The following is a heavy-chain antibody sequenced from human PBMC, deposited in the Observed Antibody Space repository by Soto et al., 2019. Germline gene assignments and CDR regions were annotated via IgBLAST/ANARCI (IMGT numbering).Heavy chain of an antibody. CDR1: GGSISSYY. V-gene: IGHV4-59*08. Sequence: SETLSLTCTVSGGSISSYYWSWIRQPPGKGLEWIGYIYYSGSTNYNPSLKSRVTISVDTSKNQFSLKLSSVTAADTAVYYCARLQRSSYCSSTSCPTNFDYWGQGTLVTVSS. CDR2: IYYSGST. D-gene: IGHD2-2*01. CDR3: ARLQRSSYCSSTSCPTNFDY. J-gene: IGHJ4*02.